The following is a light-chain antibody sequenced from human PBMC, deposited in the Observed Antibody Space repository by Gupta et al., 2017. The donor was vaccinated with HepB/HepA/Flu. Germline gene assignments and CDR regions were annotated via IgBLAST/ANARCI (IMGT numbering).Light chain of an antibody. CDR1: QSVSRS. Sequence: EIVMTQSPATLSVSPGERATLSCRAGQSVSRSLAWYQQKPGQAPRLLIYVASTRATGVPARFSGSGSGTQFTLTISRLQSEDCAVYYCQQYKKWPWTFGQGTKVEIK. CDR3: QQYKKWPWT. V-gene: IGKV3-15*01. CDR2: VAS. J-gene: IGKJ1*01.